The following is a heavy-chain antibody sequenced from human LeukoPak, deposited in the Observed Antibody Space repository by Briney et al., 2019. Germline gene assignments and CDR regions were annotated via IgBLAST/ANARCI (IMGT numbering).Heavy chain of an antibody. V-gene: IGHV3-11*01. Sequence: SGGSLRLSCVGSGFIFGDFYMNWLRQAPGKGLEWISFITSSGDSIYYADSVKGRFTVFRDNAKNSLYLEMKSLRAEDTAVYFCARDPEYSDRWGQGTLVTVSS. J-gene: IGHJ4*02. CDR2: ITSSGDSI. CDR3: ARDPEYSDR. CDR1: GFIFGDFY. D-gene: IGHD4-17*01.